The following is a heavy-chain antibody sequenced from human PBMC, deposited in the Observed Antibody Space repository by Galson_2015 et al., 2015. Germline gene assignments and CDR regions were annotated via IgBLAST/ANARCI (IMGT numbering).Heavy chain of an antibody. Sequence: SVKVSCKASGYTFTSYDINWVRQATGQGLEWMGWMNPNSGNTGYAQKFQGRVTMTRNTSISTAYMELSSLRSEDTAVYYWARVSSANYDSSGYYSSGMDVWGQGTTVTVSS. CDR3: ARVSSANYDSSGYYSSGMDV. CDR1: GYTFTSYD. J-gene: IGHJ6*02. D-gene: IGHD3-22*01. V-gene: IGHV1-8*01. CDR2: MNPNSGNT.